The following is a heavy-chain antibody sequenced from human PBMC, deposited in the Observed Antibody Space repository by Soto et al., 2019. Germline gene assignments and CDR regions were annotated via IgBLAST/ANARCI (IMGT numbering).Heavy chain of an antibody. V-gene: IGHV1-18*01. Sequence: ASVKVSCKASGYIFTAYGIAWARQAPGQGLEWLGWVSGNNDYTNYGQKLRGRLTLTTDTSTNTAYMELRSLRSDDTAVYYCARDQTFADYWGQ. CDR2: VSGNNDYT. J-gene: IGHJ4*01. CDR1: GYIFTAYG. CDR3: ARDQTFADY. D-gene: IGHD3-3*02.